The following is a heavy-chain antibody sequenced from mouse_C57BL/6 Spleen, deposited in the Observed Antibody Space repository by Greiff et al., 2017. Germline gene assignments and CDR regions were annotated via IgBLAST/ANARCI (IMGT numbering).Heavy chain of an antibody. Sequence: QVQLQQSGAELARPGASVKMSCKASGYTFTSYTMHWVKQRPGQGLEWIGYINPSSGYTKYNQKFKDKATLTADKSSSTAYMQLSSLTSEDSAVYYCAREGRDDYFDCWGQGTTLTVSS. CDR3: AREGRDDYFDC. CDR1: GYTFTSYT. J-gene: IGHJ2*01. D-gene: IGHD3-3*01. CDR2: INPSSGYT. V-gene: IGHV1-4*01.